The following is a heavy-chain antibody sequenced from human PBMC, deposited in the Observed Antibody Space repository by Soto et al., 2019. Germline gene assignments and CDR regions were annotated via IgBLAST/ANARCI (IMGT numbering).Heavy chain of an antibody. CDR1: GGSFSSYY. CDR2: IYYSGST. Sequence: QVQLQESGPGLVRPSETLSLTCTVSGGSFSSYYWTWLRQSPGTGLEWIGYIYYSGSTDYNPSLRGRLAISIDTSKNQFSLRLNSMTAADTAVYYCAGRDCSGTNCYYLDYYYMDVWGKGTTVTVSS. J-gene: IGHJ6*03. CDR3: AGRDCSGTNCYYLDYYYMDV. D-gene: IGHD2-2*01. V-gene: IGHV4-59*08.